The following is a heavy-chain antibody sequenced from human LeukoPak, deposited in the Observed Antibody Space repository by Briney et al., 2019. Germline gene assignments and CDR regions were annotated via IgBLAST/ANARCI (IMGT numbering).Heavy chain of an antibody. Sequence: PGGSLRLSCTASGFTFSNFLMSWVRQAPGKGLEWVGNIKPEGSDKYYVDSMEGRFTISRDNAKNSLYLQMNSLRAEDTAVYYCARGLFAGGWYPDYFDYWGQGTLVTVSS. CDR3: ARGLFAGGWYPDYFDY. CDR1: GFTFSNFL. V-gene: IGHV3-7*03. CDR2: IKPEGSDK. J-gene: IGHJ4*02. D-gene: IGHD6-19*01.